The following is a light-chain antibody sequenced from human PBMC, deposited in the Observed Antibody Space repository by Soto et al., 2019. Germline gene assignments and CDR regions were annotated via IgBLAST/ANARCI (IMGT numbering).Light chain of an antibody. V-gene: IGKV1-39*01. CDR2: AAT. Sequence: DIQMTQSPSSLSASVGDRVTITCRASQSIGRFLNWYQQKPGKAPALLIYAATSLQSGVPSRFSGSGSGSDFTLTISSLQPEHFATYSCHQSYSTPPITFGQGTRLEIK. CDR1: QSIGRF. J-gene: IGKJ5*01. CDR3: HQSYSTPPIT.